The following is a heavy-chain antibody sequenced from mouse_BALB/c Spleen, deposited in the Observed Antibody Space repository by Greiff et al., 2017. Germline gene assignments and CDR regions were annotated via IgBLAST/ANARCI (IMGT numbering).Heavy chain of an antibody. J-gene: IGHJ2*01. CDR1: GYTFTDYN. CDR2: INPNNGGT. Sequence: EVQLQQSGPELVKPGASVKIPCKASGYTFTDYNMDWVKQSHGKSLEWIGDINPNNGGTIYNQKFKGKATLTVDKSSSTAYMELRSLTSEDTAVYYCARRHYDYDEGYFDYWGQGTTLTVSS. V-gene: IGHV1-18*01. CDR3: ARRHYDYDEGYFDY. D-gene: IGHD2-4*01.